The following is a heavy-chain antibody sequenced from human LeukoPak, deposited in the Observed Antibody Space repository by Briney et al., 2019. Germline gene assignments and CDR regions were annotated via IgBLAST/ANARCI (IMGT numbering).Heavy chain of an antibody. CDR3: ARDPVAGEFDY. CDR2: INPNSGGT. D-gene: IGHD6-19*01. V-gene: IGHV1-2*06. CDR1: GYTFTGYY. J-gene: IGHJ4*02. Sequence: ASVKVSCKASGYTFTGYYMHWVRQAPGQGLEWMGRINPNSGGTNYAQKFQGRVTMTRDTPISTAYMELSRLRSDDTAVYYCARDPVAGEFDYWGQGTLVTVSS.